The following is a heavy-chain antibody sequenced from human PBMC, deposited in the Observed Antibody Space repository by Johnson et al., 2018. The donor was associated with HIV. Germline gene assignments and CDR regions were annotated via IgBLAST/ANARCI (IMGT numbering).Heavy chain of an antibody. CDR1: GITFSSYA. CDR2: ISGSGGST. CDR3: ARLGPHDAFDI. J-gene: IGHJ3*02. V-gene: IGHV3-23*04. Sequence: VQLVESGGGVVQPGGSMRLSCAASGITFSSYAMSWVRQAPGKGLEWISGISGSGGSTYYADSVKGRFNISRDNSKNTLYLQMNSLRGDDTAVYYCARLGPHDAFDIWGQGTMVTVSS. D-gene: IGHD1-26*01.